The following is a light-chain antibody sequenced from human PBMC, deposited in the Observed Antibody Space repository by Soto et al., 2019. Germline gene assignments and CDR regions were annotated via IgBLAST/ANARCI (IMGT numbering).Light chain of an antibody. Sequence: IMFNQYPGTLSLYTEKRATLSYRASQSVSSYLAWYQQKPGQAPRLLVYGASSRATGIPDRFSGSGSGTDFTLTICRLEPEDFAVYYCQQPGGSPITFGQGTLLEIK. V-gene: IGKV3-20*01. CDR2: GAS. CDR3: QQPGGSPIT. CDR1: QSVSSY. J-gene: IGKJ5*01.